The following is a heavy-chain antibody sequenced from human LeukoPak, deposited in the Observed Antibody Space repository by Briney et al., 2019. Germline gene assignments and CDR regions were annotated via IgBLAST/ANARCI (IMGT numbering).Heavy chain of an antibody. CDR3: AREIGGGPYYFDY. V-gene: IGHV1-69*04. J-gene: IGHJ4*02. CDR1: RGTFSNEV. Sequence: SVKVSCKASRGTFSNEVINWVRQAPGQGLEWMGRIVPVLGFTNFPQNFEGRVTLTADTSTTTAYMELSSLTSDDTAVYYCAREIGGGPYYFDYWGQGTLVTVSS. CDR2: IVPVLGFT. D-gene: IGHD2/OR15-2a*01.